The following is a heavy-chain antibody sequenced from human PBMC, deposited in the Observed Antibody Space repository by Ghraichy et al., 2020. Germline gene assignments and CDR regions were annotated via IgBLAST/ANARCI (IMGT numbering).Heavy chain of an antibody. CDR1: GFSFSTYA. D-gene: IGHD2-15*01. Sequence: WGSLRLSCAASGFSFSTYAMSWIRQAPGKGPEWVAAISGSGTNTYYPDSLWGRFTISRDNSKNTVYLQMSSLRAEDTAAYYCARHHEGSGSFDPWGQGTLVTFSS. CDR3: ARHHEGSGSFDP. V-gene: IGHV3-23*01. CDR2: ISGSGTNT. J-gene: IGHJ5*02.